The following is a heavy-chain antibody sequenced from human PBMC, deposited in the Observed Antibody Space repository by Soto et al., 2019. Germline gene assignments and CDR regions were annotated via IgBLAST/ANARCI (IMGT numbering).Heavy chain of an antibody. V-gene: IGHV1-69*01. CDR3: ARAAYYYDSSGYYYFPANWIDP. CDR2: IIPIFDTA. CDR1: GGTFSSYA. J-gene: IGHJ5*02. Sequence: QMQLVQSGAEVKKPGSSVKVSCKASGGTFSSYAINWVRQAPGQGLEWMGGIIPIFDTANYAQKFQGRVTMTADESTSTAYMELSSLRSEDTAVYYCARAAYYYDSSGYYYFPANWIDPWGQGTLVTVSS. D-gene: IGHD3-22*01.